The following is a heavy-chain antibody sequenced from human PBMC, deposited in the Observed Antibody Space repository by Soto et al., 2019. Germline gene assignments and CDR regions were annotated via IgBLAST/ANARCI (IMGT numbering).Heavy chain of an antibody. V-gene: IGHV1-69*01. CDR3: ARDLTAGWATVPTAFVY. CDR1: GGTFSSYA. J-gene: IGHJ4*02. CDR2: IIPIFGTA. Sequence: QVQLVQSGAEVKKPGSSVKVSCKASGGTFSSYAISWVRQAPGQGREWMGGIIPIFGTANYAQKFQGRVTITAAESTSTAYMELGRLGSECTAVYYCARDLTAGWATVPTAFVYWGQGMLVTFSS. D-gene: IGHD4-17*01.